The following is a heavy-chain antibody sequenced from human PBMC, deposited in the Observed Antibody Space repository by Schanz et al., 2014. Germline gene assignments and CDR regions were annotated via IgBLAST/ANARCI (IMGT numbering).Heavy chain of an antibody. CDR3: ARANYRRKINFDY. D-gene: IGHD3-10*01. CDR1: GFTFSSYG. V-gene: IGHV3-33*01. CDR2: MSYDGSIK. J-gene: IGHJ4*02. Sequence: QVQLAASGGGVVQPGRSLRLSCAASGFTFSSYGMPWVRQAPGKGLEWVAAMSYDGSIKYYGDSVKGQFTISRDNSKNTLYLQMNSLRAEDTTVYYCARANYRRKINFDYWGRGTLXTVSS.